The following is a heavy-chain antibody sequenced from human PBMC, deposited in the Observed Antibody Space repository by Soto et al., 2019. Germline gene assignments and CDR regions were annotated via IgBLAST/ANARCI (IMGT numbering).Heavy chain of an antibody. Sequence: DVHLSESGGDLVRPGGSLGISCTTAGFSFASFALTWVRQAPGPGLEWVATIVGSDAKIHYADSVKGRFSIARDTSRNTVYLQMNNLRGDDTAIYYCAKWTYLDFWGQGTRVTVSS. V-gene: IGHV3-23*01. CDR2: IVGSDAKI. CDR1: GFSFASFA. CDR3: AKWTYLDF. J-gene: IGHJ4*02. D-gene: IGHD5-12*01.